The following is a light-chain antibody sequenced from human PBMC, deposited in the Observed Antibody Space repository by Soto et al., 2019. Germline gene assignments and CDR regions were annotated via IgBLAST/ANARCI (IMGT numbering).Light chain of an antibody. CDR1: QGISTL. Sequence: AIQLTQSPSSLSASVGDRVTITCRASQGISTLLAWYQQKPGKAPKVLIYESSLLQSGVPSRFSGSGSGTEFTLTISSLQPDDFATYYCHQYNNYLWAFGQGTKGDIK. V-gene: IGKV1D-13*01. CDR2: ESS. J-gene: IGKJ1*01. CDR3: HQYNNYLWA.